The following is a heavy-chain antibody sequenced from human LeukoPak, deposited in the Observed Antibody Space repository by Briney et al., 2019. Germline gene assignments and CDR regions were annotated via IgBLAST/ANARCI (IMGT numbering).Heavy chain of an antibody. Sequence: GESLKISCKGSGYSFTTYWIAWGRQMPGKGLEWMGIIYPGDSDTRYSPSFQGQVTISADKSISTAYLQWSSLNASDTAMYYSTRPGGKYKEKNALDIWGPGTMVTVSS. J-gene: IGHJ3*02. D-gene: IGHD1-14*01. CDR3: TRPGGKYKEKNALDI. V-gene: IGHV5-51*01. CDR1: GYSFTTYW. CDR2: IYPGDSDT.